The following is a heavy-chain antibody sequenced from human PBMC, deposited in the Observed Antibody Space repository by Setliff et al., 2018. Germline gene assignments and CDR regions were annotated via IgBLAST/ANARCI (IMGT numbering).Heavy chain of an antibody. CDR3: ARGRNIAARLLDS. Sequence: PSETLSLTCAAYGGTFSDYHWTWIRQSPEKGLEWIGEINHRGSTNYNPSLESRVTISIDTSKDQFSLKLISMTAADTAVYYCARGRNIAARLLDSWGQGTLVTVSS. CDR2: INHRGST. J-gene: IGHJ4*02. V-gene: IGHV4-34*01. CDR1: GGTFSDYH. D-gene: IGHD6-6*01.